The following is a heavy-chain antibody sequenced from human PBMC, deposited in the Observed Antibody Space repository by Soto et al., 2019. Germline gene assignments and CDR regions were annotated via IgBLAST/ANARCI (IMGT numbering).Heavy chain of an antibody. V-gene: IGHV1-69*13. D-gene: IGHD3-10*01. CDR1: GGTFSSYA. Sequence: ASVKVSCKASGGTFSSYAISWVRQAPGQGLEWMGGIIPIFGTANYAQKFQGRVTITADESTSTAYMELSSLRSEDTAVCYCAREWGGSGSLDYWGQGTLVTVSS. J-gene: IGHJ4*02. CDR2: IIPIFGTA. CDR3: AREWGGSGSLDY.